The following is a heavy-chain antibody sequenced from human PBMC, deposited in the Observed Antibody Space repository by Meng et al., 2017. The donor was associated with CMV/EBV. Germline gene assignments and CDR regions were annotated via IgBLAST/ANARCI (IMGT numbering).Heavy chain of an antibody. V-gene: IGHV1-69*05. D-gene: IGHD3-3*01. CDR1: GGPFSSYA. J-gene: IGHJ4*02. CDR3: ARDTTIFGVVPRPWGY. Sequence: SVKVSCKASGGPFSSYAISWVRQAPGQGLEWMGGIIPIFGTANYAQKFQGRVTITTDESTSTAYMELSSLRSDDTAVYYWARDTTIFGVVPRPWGYWGQGTLVTVSS. CDR2: IIPIFGTA.